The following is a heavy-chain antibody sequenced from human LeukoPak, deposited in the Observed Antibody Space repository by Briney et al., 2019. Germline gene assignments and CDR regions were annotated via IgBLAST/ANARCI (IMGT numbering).Heavy chain of an antibody. Sequence: PGGSLRLSCAASGFTFSDYCMSWVRQAPGKGPEWVANIKQDGSEKYYVDSVKGRFTISRDNAKNSLYLQMNSVRAEDTAVYYCARDTPETATNRLGWFDPWGQGILVTVSS. V-gene: IGHV3-7*01. CDR1: GFTFSDYC. J-gene: IGHJ5*02. D-gene: IGHD5-24*01. CDR3: ARDTPETATNRLGWFDP. CDR2: IKQDGSEK.